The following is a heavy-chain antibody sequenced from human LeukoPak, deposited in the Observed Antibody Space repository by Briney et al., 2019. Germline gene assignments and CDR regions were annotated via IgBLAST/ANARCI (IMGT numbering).Heavy chain of an antibody. CDR1: GFTFENYA. V-gene: IGHV3-43*02. Sequence: GGSLRLSCAASGFTFENYAMHWVRQAPGKGLEWMSFISGDGSSTYYADSVKGRFTISRDNSKTSLYLQMNSLRSEDTALYYCGKDTPNQWLPDYWGQGTLVTVSS. J-gene: IGHJ4*02. CDR3: GKDTPNQWLPDY. CDR2: ISGDGSST. D-gene: IGHD6-19*01.